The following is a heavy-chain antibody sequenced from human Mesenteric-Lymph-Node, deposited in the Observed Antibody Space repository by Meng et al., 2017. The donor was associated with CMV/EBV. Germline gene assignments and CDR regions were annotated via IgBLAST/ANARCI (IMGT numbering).Heavy chain of an antibody. CDR2: INHSGST. CDR3: ARHQRWLKSEGGFNY. J-gene: IGHJ4*02. Sequence: LQQGGGGLVKASERLVIACAVYGGSFSGCYWSWIRQPPGKGLEWIGGINHSGSTNYNPSLKSRVTISVDTSKNQFSLKLRSVTAADTAVYYCARHQRWLKSEGGFNYWGQGTLVTVSS. CDR1: GGSFSGCY. V-gene: IGHV4-34*01. D-gene: IGHD4-23*01.